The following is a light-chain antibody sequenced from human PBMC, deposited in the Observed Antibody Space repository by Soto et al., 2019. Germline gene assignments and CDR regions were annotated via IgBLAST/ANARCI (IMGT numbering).Light chain of an antibody. CDR1: SSDVGSYNL. V-gene: IGLV2-23*02. Sequence: QSALTQPGSVSGSPGQAVTLSRTGTSSDVGSYNLVSWYQQYPGKAPKLMIYDVTKRPSGVSNRFSGSKSGNTASLTISGLQAEDEADYYCCSYASGSTVVFGGGTKLTVL. CDR3: CSYASGSTVV. CDR2: DVT. J-gene: IGLJ2*01.